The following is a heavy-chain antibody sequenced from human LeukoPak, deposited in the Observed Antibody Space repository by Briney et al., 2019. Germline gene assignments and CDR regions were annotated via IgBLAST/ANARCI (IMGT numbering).Heavy chain of an antibody. D-gene: IGHD6-13*01. Sequence: SETLSLTCAVSGGSISSSNWWSWVRQPPGKGLEWIGEISQTGSTNYNPSLKSRATMSVDKSRNQFSLKLSSVTAADTAVYYCAGDTIAVAGTKGNYWGQGTLVTVSS. J-gene: IGHJ4*02. V-gene: IGHV4-4*02. CDR2: ISQTGST. CDR3: AGDTIAVAGTKGNY. CDR1: GGSISSSNW.